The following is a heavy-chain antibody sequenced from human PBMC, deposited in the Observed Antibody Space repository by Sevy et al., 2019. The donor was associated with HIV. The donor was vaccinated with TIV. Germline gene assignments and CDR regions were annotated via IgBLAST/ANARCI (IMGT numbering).Heavy chain of an antibody. V-gene: IGHV3-30-3*01. Sequence: GGSLRLSCAASGITFSSHAMHWVRQAPGKGLEWVTIISYDGSNKYYADAVKGRFTISRDNSKNTLYLQMNSLTAEDTAAYYCARAEYGDYSSEFDYWGQGTLVTVSS. J-gene: IGHJ4*02. CDR1: GITFSSHA. CDR2: ISYDGSNK. CDR3: ARAEYGDYSSEFDY. D-gene: IGHD4-17*01.